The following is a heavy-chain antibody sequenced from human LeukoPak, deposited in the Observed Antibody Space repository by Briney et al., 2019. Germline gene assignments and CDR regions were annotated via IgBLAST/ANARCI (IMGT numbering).Heavy chain of an antibody. Sequence: VASVKVSCRASGYTFTSYAMHWVRQAPGQRLEWMGWINAGNGNTKYSQKFQGRVTITRDTSASTAHMELSSLRSEDTAVYYCARDQGYSGYDFYFDYWGQGTLVTVSS. CDR2: INAGNGNT. D-gene: IGHD5-12*01. CDR3: ARDQGYSGYDFYFDY. CDR1: GYTFTSYA. J-gene: IGHJ4*02. V-gene: IGHV1-3*01.